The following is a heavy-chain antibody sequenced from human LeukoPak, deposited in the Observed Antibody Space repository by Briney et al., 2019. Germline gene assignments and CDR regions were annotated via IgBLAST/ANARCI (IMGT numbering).Heavy chain of an antibody. CDR3: ARGPRAYCSSTSCYPYYYYYYYMDV. Sequence: NPSETLSLTCAVYGGSFSGYYWSWIRQPPGKGLEWIGEINHSGSTNYNPSLKSRVTISVDTSENQFSLKLSSVTAADTAVYYCARGPRAYCSSTSCYPYYYYYYYMDVWGKGTTVTVSS. CDR1: GGSFSGYY. J-gene: IGHJ6*03. D-gene: IGHD2-2*01. V-gene: IGHV4-34*01. CDR2: INHSGST.